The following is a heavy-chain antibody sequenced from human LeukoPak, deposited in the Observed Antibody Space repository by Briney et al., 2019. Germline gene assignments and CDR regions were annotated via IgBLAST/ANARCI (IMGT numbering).Heavy chain of an antibody. CDR1: GYTFTGYY. CDR2: INPDNGGT. Sequence: GASLKVSCKASGYTFTGYYMHWERHAPGQGLEWMGWINPDNGGTNYAQKFQGRVTTTRDMSISTAYMELSRLRSDDTAVYYCARDPSNSGYDYLYYFDYWGQGTLVTGSS. CDR3: ARDPSNSGYDYLYYFDY. J-gene: IGHJ4*02. V-gene: IGHV1-2*02. D-gene: IGHD5-12*01.